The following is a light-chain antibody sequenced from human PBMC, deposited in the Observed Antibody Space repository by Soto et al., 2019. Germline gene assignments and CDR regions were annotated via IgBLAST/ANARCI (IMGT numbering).Light chain of an antibody. J-gene: IGLJ1*01. CDR3: SSYPTSSTRV. Sequence: QSALTQPASVSGSPGQSITISCTGTSSDGGGYKYVSWYQQLPGKAPKLMIYDVSHRPSGFSNLFSGSKSGKTASLTIAGLQADDEADYVCSSYPTSSTRVFATGTKLTVL. V-gene: IGLV2-14*03. CDR2: DVS. CDR1: SSDGGGYKY.